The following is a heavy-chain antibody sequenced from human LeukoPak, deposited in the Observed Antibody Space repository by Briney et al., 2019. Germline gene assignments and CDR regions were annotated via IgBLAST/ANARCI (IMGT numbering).Heavy chain of an antibody. V-gene: IGHV3-7*04. CDR2: IKQDGSKK. CDR3: TRVGYIDEGIDY. D-gene: IGHD5-24*01. Sequence: GGSLRLSCAASGFTFSSHWMHWVRQAPGKGLEWVANIKQDGSKKSYVDSVKGRFTISRDNAKNSLYLQMNSLRAEDTAIYYCTRVGYIDEGIDYWGQGTLVTVSS. CDR1: GFTFSSHW. J-gene: IGHJ4*02.